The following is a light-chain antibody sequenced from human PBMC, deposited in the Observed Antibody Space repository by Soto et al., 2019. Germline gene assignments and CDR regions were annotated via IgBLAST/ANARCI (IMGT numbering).Light chain of an antibody. V-gene: IGKV3-11*01. CDR2: ETS. CDR1: QSVSGY. Sequence: EIVMTQSPATPSVSPGERATLSCRASQSVSGYLAWYQQKPGQAPRLLIYETSNRATGVPARFSGSGSGTDFTLTISSLEPEDFAVYYCQQRNSRPSITFGQGTRLEIK. CDR3: QQRNSRPSIT. J-gene: IGKJ5*01.